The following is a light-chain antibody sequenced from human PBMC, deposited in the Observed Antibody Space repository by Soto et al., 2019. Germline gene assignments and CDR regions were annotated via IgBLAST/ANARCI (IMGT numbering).Light chain of an antibody. CDR3: QQYAASPVT. Sequence: EIVLTQSPGTLSLSPGERATLSCRASQSVTSTYLAWYQQKPGQAPRLLIYGASTRATGIPDRFSGSGSGTDFSLTISRLELEDIAVYYCQQYAASPVTFGQGTNVEIK. J-gene: IGKJ1*01. CDR2: GAS. V-gene: IGKV3-20*01. CDR1: QSVTSTY.